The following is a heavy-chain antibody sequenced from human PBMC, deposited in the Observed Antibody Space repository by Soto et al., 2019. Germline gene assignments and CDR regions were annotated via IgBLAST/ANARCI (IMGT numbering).Heavy chain of an antibody. CDR3: ARISGYYWFDP. D-gene: IGHD3-22*01. CDR2: ISSSGSTI. Sequence: GGSLRLSCAASGFTFSSYEMNWVRQAPGKGLEWVSYISSSGSTIYYADSVKGRFTISRDNAKNSLYLQMNSLRAEDTAVYYCARISGYYWFDPWGQGTLVTVPQ. J-gene: IGHJ5*02. V-gene: IGHV3-48*03. CDR1: GFTFSSYE.